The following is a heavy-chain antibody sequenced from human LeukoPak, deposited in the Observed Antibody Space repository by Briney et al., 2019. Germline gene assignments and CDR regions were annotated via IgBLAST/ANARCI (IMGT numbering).Heavy chain of an antibody. CDR1: GGSISSGGYS. V-gene: IGHV4-30-2*01. D-gene: IGHD1-20*01. CDR2: IYHSGST. CDR3: ARDNWKGSYYYGMDV. Sequence: SETLSLTCAVSGGSISSGGYSWSWIRQPPGKGLEWIGYIYHSGSTYYNPSLKSRVTISVDRSKNQFSLKLSSVTAADTAVYYCARDNWKGSYYYGMDVWGQGTTVTVSS. J-gene: IGHJ6*02.